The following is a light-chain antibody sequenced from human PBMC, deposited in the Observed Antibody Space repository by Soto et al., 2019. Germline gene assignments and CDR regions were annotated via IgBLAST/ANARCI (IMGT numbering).Light chain of an antibody. CDR2: GAS. CDR3: QQYNNWPLT. CDR1: QSVSSN. Sequence: EIVMTQSPATLSVSPGERATLSCRASQSVSSNLAWYQQKPGQAPRLLIYGASTRATGIPARFSGSGSGTEFTLTISSLQSEDFAVYYWQQYNNWPLTFGVGTKVEIK. J-gene: IGKJ4*01. V-gene: IGKV3-15*01.